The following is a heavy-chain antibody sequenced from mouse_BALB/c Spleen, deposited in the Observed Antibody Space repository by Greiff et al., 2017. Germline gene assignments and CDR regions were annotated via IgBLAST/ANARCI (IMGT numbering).Heavy chain of an antibody. V-gene: IGHV5-12-2*01. CDR3: ARDGITTASAWFAY. CDR2: ISNGGGST. Sequence: DVMLVESGGGLVQPGGSLKLSCAASGFTFSSYTMSWVRQTPEKRLEWVAYISNGGGSTYYPDTVKGRFTISRDNAKHTLYLQMSSLKSEDTAMYDCARDGITTASAWFAYGGQGTLVTV. D-gene: IGHD1-2*01. J-gene: IGHJ3*01. CDR1: GFTFSSYT.